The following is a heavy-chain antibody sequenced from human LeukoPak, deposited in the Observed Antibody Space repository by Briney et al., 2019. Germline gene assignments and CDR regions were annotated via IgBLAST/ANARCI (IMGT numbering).Heavy chain of an antibody. Sequence: ATVKISCKVSGYIFTAYFIHWVQQAPAKGLEWLGLVDPDDGETQYADNFQGRVTITADTSTDTAYMELSSLTSDDTAVYYCATDLDGDYFDYWGQGTLVTVSS. CDR2: VDPDDGET. J-gene: IGHJ4*02. CDR3: ATDLDGDYFDY. CDR1: GYIFTAYF. D-gene: IGHD3/OR15-3a*01. V-gene: IGHV1-69-2*01.